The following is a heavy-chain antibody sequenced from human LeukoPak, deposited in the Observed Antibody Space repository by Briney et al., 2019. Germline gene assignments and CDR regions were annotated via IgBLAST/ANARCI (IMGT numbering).Heavy chain of an antibody. D-gene: IGHD1-1*01. CDR2: ISSGGST. J-gene: IGHJ4*02. V-gene: IGHV3-53*01. CDR3: ARGPAGYN. Sequence: GGSLRLSCAASGFTVSSNHMSWVRQAPGKGLEWVSVISSGGSTDYADSVKGRFTISRDNLKNTLYLQMNSLRAEDTAVYYCARGPAGYNWGQGTLVTFSS. CDR1: GFTVSSNH.